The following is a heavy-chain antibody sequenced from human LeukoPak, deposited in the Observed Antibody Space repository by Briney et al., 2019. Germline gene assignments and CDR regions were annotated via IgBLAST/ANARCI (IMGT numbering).Heavy chain of an antibody. J-gene: IGHJ4*02. CDR1: GFTFKNYA. D-gene: IGHD1-7*01. Sequence: GGSLRLSCAVSGFTFKNYAMGWVRQAPGKGLEWVSVISGSGRTTSYADSVKGRLTISRDNSKNTVYLQMNSLRAEDTAVYYCATRRGTETAVVFDYWGQGTLVTVSP. V-gene: IGHV3-23*01. CDR3: ATRRGTETAVVFDY. CDR2: ISGSGRTT.